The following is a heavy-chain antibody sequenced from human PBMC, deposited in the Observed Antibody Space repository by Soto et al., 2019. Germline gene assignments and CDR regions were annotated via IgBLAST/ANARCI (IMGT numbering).Heavy chain of an antibody. CDR1: GYKFTNYW. CDR3: ATNFVRGAYCDI. Sequence: PGESLKISCKGSGYKFTNYWIGWVRQMPGKGLEWMGLIWPGDSDTKYNPSFQGQVTISADKSINTAYLQWSSLKASDTAMYYCATNFVRGAYCDILARGTMVTGSS. V-gene: IGHV5-51*01. CDR2: IWPGDSDT. D-gene: IGHD6-6*01. J-gene: IGHJ4*02.